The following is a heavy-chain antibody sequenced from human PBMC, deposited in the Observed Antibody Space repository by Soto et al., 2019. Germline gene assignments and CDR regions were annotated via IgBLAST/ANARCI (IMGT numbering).Heavy chain of an antibody. CDR1: GFTFSSYG. J-gene: IGHJ2*01. Sequence: QVQLVESGGGVVQPGRSLRLSCAASGFTFSSYGMHWVRQAPGKGLEWVAVIWYDGSNKYYADSVKGRFTISRDNSKNTLYLQMNSLRAEDTAVYYCARDLMVTAMVMWYFDLWGRGTLVTVSS. D-gene: IGHD2-21*02. V-gene: IGHV3-33*01. CDR2: IWYDGSNK. CDR3: ARDLMVTAMVMWYFDL.